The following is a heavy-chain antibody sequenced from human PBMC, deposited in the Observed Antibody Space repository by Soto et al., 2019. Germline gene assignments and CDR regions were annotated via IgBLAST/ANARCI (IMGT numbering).Heavy chain of an antibody. V-gene: IGHV4-39*01. D-gene: IGHD1-26*01. Sequence: PSETLSLTCTVSGDSISSSSYYWAWIRQPPGKGLEWIGNIFYSGITYYNPSLRSRVTMSVDTSKNQFSLKLRSVIAADTAMYYCARRKYSGTFWSLDYWGQGTLVTSPQ. J-gene: IGHJ4*02. CDR3: ARRKYSGTFWSLDY. CDR1: GDSISSSSYY. CDR2: IFYSGIT.